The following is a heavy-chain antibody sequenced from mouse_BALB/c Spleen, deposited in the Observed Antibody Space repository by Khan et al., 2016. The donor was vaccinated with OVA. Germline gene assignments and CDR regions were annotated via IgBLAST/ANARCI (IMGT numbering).Heavy chain of an antibody. D-gene: IGHD2-5*01. J-gene: IGHJ3*01. Sequence: EVELVESGGGLVKPGGSLKLSCAASGFTFNIYAMSWVRQSPEKRLEWVASISSGYSTYYPDSVKGRFTISRDNARNILYLQMSSLRSEDTAMYYCTRGIYCSNYGWFAYWGLGTLVTVSA. V-gene: IGHV5-6-5*01. CDR3: TRGIYCSNYGWFAY. CDR2: ISSGYST. CDR1: GFTFNIYA.